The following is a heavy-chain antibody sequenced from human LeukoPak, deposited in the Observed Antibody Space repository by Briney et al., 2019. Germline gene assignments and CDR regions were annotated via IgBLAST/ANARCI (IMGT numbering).Heavy chain of an antibody. CDR3: AKGGGSSCYSPSDY. CDR1: GFTFSSYS. Sequence: GGSLRLSCATSGFTFSSYSMNWVRQAPGKGLEWVSAISGSGTDTFYANSVKGRFTISRDNPKNTLYLQMNSLRAEDTAVYYCAKGGGSSCYSPSDYWGQGTLVTVSS. J-gene: IGHJ4*02. D-gene: IGHD2-15*01. CDR2: ISGSGTDT. V-gene: IGHV3-23*01.